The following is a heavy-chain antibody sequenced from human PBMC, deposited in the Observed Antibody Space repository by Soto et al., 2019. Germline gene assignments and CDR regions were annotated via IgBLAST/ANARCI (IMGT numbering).Heavy chain of an antibody. Sequence: QLQLQESGPGLVKPSETLSLTCTVSGGSISSSSYYWGWIRQPPGKGLEWIGSIYYSGSTYYNPSLKSRVTISVDTSKNQFSLTLSSVTAADTAVYYCARTQAVFIDYWGQGTLVTVSS. CDR1: GGSISSSSYY. J-gene: IGHJ4*02. D-gene: IGHD2-15*01. V-gene: IGHV4-39*01. CDR2: IYYSGST. CDR3: ARTQAVFIDY.